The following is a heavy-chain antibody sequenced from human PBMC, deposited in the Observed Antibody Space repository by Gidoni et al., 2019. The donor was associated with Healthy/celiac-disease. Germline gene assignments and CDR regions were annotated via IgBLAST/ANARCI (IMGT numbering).Heavy chain of an antibody. J-gene: IGHJ4*02. CDR1: GNTFPSYG. V-gene: IGHV1-18*01. CDR3: ARGGMITFGGVISY. Sequence: QFQLVQSGAELKKPGPSVKVSCKASGNTFPSYGISWVRQAPGQGLEWMGWISAYNGNTNYAQKLQGRVTMTTDTSTSTAYMELRSLRSDDTAVYYCARGGMITFGGVISYWGQGTLVTVSS. CDR2: ISAYNGNT. D-gene: IGHD3-16*02.